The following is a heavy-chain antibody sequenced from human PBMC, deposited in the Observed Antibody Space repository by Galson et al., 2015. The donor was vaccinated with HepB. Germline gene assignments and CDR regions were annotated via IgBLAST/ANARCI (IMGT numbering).Heavy chain of an antibody. J-gene: IGHJ4*02. Sequence: SLRLSCAASGFTFSSYSMNWVRQAPGKGLEWVSSISSSSSYIYYADSVKGRFTISRDNAKNSLYLQMNSLRAEDTAVYYCARSERPRRGRFLEWLNTNTPVDYWGQGTLVTVSS. CDR3: ARSERPRRGRFLEWLNTNTPVDY. V-gene: IGHV3-21*01. CDR2: ISSSSSYI. D-gene: IGHD3-3*01. CDR1: GFTFSSYS.